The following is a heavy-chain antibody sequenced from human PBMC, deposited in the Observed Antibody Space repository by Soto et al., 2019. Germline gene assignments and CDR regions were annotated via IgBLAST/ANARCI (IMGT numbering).Heavy chain of an antibody. CDR1: GYTFTGYY. J-gene: IGHJ6*02. CDR2: INPNSGGT. CDR3: ARSRGYSGYDLFYYGMDV. Sequence: ASVKVSCKASGYTFTGYYMHWVRQAPGQGLEWMGWINPNSGGTNYAQKFQGWVTMTRDTSISTAYMELSRLRSDDTAVYYCARSRGYSGYDLFYYGMDVWGQGATVTVSS. V-gene: IGHV1-2*04. D-gene: IGHD5-12*01.